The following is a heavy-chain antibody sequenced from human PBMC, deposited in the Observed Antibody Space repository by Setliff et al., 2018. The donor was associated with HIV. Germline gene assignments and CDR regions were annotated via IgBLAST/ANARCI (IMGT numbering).Heavy chain of an antibody. V-gene: IGHV4-4*07. CDR2: IYTSGTT. Sequence: TLSLTCTVSGDSISSYYWSWIRQTAGKGLERIGRIYTSGTTNYNPSLKRRVTMSVDTSKNQFSLKLSSVTAADTAVYYCARNFWNGPPDYYYYGLDVWGQGTTVTVSS. D-gene: IGHD3-3*01. J-gene: IGHJ6*02. CDR1: GDSISSYY. CDR3: ARNFWNGPPDYYYYGLDV.